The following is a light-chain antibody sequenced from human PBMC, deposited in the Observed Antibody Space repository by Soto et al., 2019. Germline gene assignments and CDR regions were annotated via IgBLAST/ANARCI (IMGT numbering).Light chain of an antibody. CDR3: QQYNNWPLYT. CDR2: GAS. J-gene: IGKJ2*01. CDR1: KSDSSN. V-gene: IGKV3-15*01. Sequence: EIVMTQSPATLSVSPGERTTLSCRASKSDSSNLAWYQQKPGQAPRLLIYGASTRATGIPARFSGSGSGTEFTLTISSQQSEDFAVYYCQQYNNWPLYTFGQGTKLEIK.